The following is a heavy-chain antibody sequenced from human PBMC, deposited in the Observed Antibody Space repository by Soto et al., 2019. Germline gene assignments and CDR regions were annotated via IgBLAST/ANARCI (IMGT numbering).Heavy chain of an antibody. Sequence: GGSLRLSCAASGFTSSTYAMIWVRQAPGKGLEWVSAISGSGGSTYYADSVKGRFTISRDNSKNTLYLQMNSMRAEDTAVYYCAKDGTSGLYYDILTRYYIAGQYWYQGPLVSLSS. V-gene: IGHV3-23*01. CDR1: GFTSSTYA. CDR3: AKDGTSGLYYDILTRYYIAGQY. CDR2: ISGSGGST. J-gene: IGHJ4*02. D-gene: IGHD3-9*01.